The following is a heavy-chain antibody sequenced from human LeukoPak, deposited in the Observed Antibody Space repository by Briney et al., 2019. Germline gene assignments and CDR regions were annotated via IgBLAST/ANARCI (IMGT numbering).Heavy chain of an antibody. V-gene: IGHV3-30-3*01. CDR1: GFTFSSYA. D-gene: IGHD3-22*01. J-gene: IGHJ4*02. CDR3: ARATYYYDSSGYYYTYYFDY. CDR2: ISYDGSNK. Sequence: GRSLRLSCAASGFTFSSYAMRWVRQAPGKGLEWVAVISYDGSNKYYADSVKGRFTISRDDSKNTLYLQMNSLRAEDTAVYYCARATYYYDSSGYYYTYYFDYWGRGTLVTVSS.